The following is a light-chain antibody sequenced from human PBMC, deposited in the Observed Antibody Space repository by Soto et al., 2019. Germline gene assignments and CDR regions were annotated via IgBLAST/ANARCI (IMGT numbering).Light chain of an antibody. J-gene: IGLJ1*01. V-gene: IGLV2-8*01. CDR1: SSDVGGYNY. CDR3: SSYVGSNNFYV. Sequence: QSALTQPPSASGSPGQSVTLSCTGTSSDVGGYNYVSWYQQHPGKAPKLMIYEVSKRPSGVPDRFSGSKSGNTASLTVSGLQAEDEADYYCSSYVGSNNFYVFGTGTKVTVL. CDR2: EVS.